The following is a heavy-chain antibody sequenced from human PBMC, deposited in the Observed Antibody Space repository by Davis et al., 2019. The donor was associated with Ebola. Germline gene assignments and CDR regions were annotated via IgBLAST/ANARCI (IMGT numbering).Heavy chain of an antibody. Sequence: GESLKISCAASGFTFSSHWMNWVRQAPGKGLVWVSLIGGGGDDTYYPDSVKGRFTISRDNSKNILFLQMNSLRAEDTAVYYCAKDSRGYNKPFDYWGQGTLVTVSS. J-gene: IGHJ4*02. D-gene: IGHD3-10*01. V-gene: IGHV3-23*01. CDR3: AKDSRGYNKPFDY. CDR1: GFTFSSHW. CDR2: IGGGGDDT.